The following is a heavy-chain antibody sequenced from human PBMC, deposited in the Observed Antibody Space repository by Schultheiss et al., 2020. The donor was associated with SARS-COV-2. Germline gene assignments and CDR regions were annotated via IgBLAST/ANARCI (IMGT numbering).Heavy chain of an antibody. Sequence: SETLSLTCTVSGGAISRGGFHWSWIRQHPGKGLEWIGYIFENGDTYYNPSLRTRLTISVDTSKNQFSLTLTSVTAADTAVYYCARGYYDILTGYYYFDYWGQGTLVTVSS. J-gene: IGHJ4*02. CDR3: ARGYYDILTGYYYFDY. D-gene: IGHD3-9*01. CDR2: IFENGDT. V-gene: IGHV4-31*03. CDR1: GGAISRGGFH.